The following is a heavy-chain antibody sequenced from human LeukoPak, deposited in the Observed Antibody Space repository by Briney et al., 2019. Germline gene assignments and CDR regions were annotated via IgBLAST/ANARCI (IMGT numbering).Heavy chain of an antibody. J-gene: IGHJ5*02. CDR2: IYYSGST. CDR3: ARRGVPNWFDP. D-gene: IGHD3-10*01. V-gene: IGHV4-39*01. CDR1: GGSITSSIYY. Sequence: SETLSLTCTVSGGSITSSIYYWGWIRQPPGKGLEWIGSIYYSGSTYYNPSPKSRVTISVDTSKNQFSLKLSSVTAADTAVYYCARRGVPNWFDPWGLGTLVTVSS.